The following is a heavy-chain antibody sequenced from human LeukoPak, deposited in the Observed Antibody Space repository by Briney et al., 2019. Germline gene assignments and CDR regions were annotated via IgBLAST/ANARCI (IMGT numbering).Heavy chain of an antibody. V-gene: IGHV1-2*02. CDR3: ARDRYGDGFANFDY. D-gene: IGHD5-24*01. CDR2: ITPSGGT. Sequence: ASVKFSCKASGYTFTSYAMHWVRQAPGQGLEWMGWITPSGGTNYPQKFQGRVAITSDTSITSPYKDPSTATSHDMAGYYCARDRYGDGFANFDYWGQGALVTVSS. J-gene: IGHJ4*02. CDR1: GYTFTSYA.